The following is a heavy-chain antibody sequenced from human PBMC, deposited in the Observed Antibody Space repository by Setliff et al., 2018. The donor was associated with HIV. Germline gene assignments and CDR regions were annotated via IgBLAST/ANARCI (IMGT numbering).Heavy chain of an antibody. Sequence: SETLSLTCTVSGGSISSNSYYWGWIRQPPGKGLEWIGSIYYSGSTYYNPSLKSRVTISVDTSKNQFSLKLSSVTAADTAVYYCARQGGYSGYGFYYYYYYMDVWGKGTTVTVPS. V-gene: IGHV4-39*01. CDR2: IYYSGST. CDR3: ARQGGYSGYGFYYYYYYMDV. J-gene: IGHJ6*03. D-gene: IGHD5-12*01. CDR1: GGSISSNSYY.